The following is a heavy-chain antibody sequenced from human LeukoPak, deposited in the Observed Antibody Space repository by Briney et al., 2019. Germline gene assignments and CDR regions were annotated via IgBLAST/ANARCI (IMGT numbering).Heavy chain of an antibody. D-gene: IGHD3-16*01. Sequence: GGSLRLSCAASGFTISIYSMNWVRQAPGKGVEWVSYISSSSSTIHYADSVKGRFTITRDNAKNSLYLQMNSLRAEGTAVYYCARDLYPGYWGQGTLVTVSS. CDR2: ISSSSSTI. CDR3: ARDLYPGY. J-gene: IGHJ4*02. CDR1: GFTISIYS. V-gene: IGHV3-48*04.